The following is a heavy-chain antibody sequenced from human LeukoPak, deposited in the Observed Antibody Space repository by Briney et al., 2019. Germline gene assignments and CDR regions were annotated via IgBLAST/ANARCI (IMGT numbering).Heavy chain of an antibody. J-gene: IGHJ4*02. CDR2: SNSDGRST. CDR1: GFTFSNYW. D-gene: IGHD2-15*01. CDR3: ARSVVVVAATSGLDY. V-gene: IGHV3-74*01. Sequence: GGSLRLSCAASGFTFSNYWMHWVSHAPGKGLVWVSRSNSDGRSTSYADSVKGRFTISRDNAKNSLYLQMNSLRAEDTAVYYCARSVVVVAATSGLDYWGQGTLVTVSS.